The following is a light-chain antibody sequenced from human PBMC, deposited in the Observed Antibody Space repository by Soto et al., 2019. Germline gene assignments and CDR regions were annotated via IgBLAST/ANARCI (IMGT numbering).Light chain of an antibody. CDR3: QQYGGSPWT. CDR2: GAS. V-gene: IGKV3-20*01. CDR1: QSVSSY. Sequence: EIVLTQSPATLSLSPGERSTLSCRASQSVSSYLAWYQQKPGQAPRLLIYGASRRATGIADRFSGSGSGTDFTLTISRLDPEDFAVYYCQQYGGSPWTFGQGTKVDIK. J-gene: IGKJ1*01.